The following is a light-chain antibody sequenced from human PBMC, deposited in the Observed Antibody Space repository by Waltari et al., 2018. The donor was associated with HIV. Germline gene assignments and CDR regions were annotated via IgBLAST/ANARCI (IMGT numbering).Light chain of an antibody. CDR2: INS. V-gene: IGLV1-44*01. Sequence: QSVLTQPPSASGPPGQRVTISCSASRYHFGRTTVTWYQQFPGTAPKLLIYINSQRPSGVPDRFSGSKSGTSASLAISGLQSEDEAVYYCAAWDDSLDGWVFGGGTNLTVL. J-gene: IGLJ3*02. CDR1: RYHFGRTT. CDR3: AAWDDSLDGWV.